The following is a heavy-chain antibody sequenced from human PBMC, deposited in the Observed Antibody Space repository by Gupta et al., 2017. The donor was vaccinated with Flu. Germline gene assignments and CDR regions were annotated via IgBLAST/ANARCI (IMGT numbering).Heavy chain of an antibody. CDR1: GFPFSSYG. V-gene: IGHV3-33*01. Sequence: QVQLVESGGGVVQPGRSLRLSCAASGFPFSSYGMLWVRQAPGKGVEWVAVIWYDGSNKYYADSVKGRFTISRDNSKNTLYLQMNSLRAEDTAVYYCARGRVFFDYWGQGTLVTVSS. J-gene: IGHJ4*02. CDR3: ARGRVFFDY. CDR2: IWYDGSNK. D-gene: IGHD3-10*01.